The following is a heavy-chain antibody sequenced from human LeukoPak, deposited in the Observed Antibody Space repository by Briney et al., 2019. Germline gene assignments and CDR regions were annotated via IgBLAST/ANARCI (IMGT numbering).Heavy chain of an antibody. CDR2: ISSSGTYT. V-gene: IGHV3-11*06. CDR1: GFTFSDYY. D-gene: IGHD3-10*01. Sequence: GRSLRLSCAASGFTFSDYYMTRIRQAPGKGLEWVSFISSSGTYTNYADSVKGRFTISRDNAKNSLYLQMNSLRAEDTAIYYCARSTTQLWFKYWGQGTLVTVSS. CDR3: ARSTTQLWFKY. J-gene: IGHJ4*02.